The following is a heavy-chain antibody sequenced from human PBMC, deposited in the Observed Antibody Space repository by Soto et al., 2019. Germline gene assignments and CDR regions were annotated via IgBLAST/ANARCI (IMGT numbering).Heavy chain of an antibody. V-gene: IGHV5-51*01. CDR3: ATTSIAAPGDYYGMDV. CDR2: IYPGDSDT. J-gene: IGHJ6*02. Sequence: LGESLKISCKGSGYSFTSYWIGWVRQMPGKGLEWMGIIYPGDSDTRYSPSFQGQVTISADKSISTAYLQWSSLKASDTAMYYCATTSIAAPGDYYGMDVWGQGTTVTVSS. CDR1: GYSFTSYW. D-gene: IGHD6-6*01.